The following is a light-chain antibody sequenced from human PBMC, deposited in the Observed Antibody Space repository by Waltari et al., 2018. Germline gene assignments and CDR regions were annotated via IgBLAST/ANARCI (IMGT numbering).Light chain of an antibody. J-gene: IGKJ4*01. V-gene: IGKV1-5*03. CDR1: QSINRW. CDR2: KSS. CDR3: QEYSTSSLS. Sequence: DIEMTQSPSLLSASVGDSVTITCRASQSINRWLAWYQQKAGQAPKLLIYKSSKLDIGVPSRFSGRGSGTEFTLTISSLQPDDFATYYCQEYSTSSLSFAGGTKV.